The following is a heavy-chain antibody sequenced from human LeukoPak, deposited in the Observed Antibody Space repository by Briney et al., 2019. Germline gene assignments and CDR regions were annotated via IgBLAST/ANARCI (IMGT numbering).Heavy chain of an antibody. J-gene: IGHJ6*03. V-gene: IGHV3-9*01. Sequence: GGSLRLSCAASGFTFDDYAMHWVRQAPGKGLEWVSGISWNSGSIGYADSVKGRFTISRDNAKNTLYLQMNSLRAEDTAVYYCAREGSRSSGWNHGYYYYYMDVWGKGTTVTVSS. CDR3: AREGSRSSGWNHGYYYYYMDV. D-gene: IGHD6-19*01. CDR2: ISWNSGSI. CDR1: GFTFDDYA.